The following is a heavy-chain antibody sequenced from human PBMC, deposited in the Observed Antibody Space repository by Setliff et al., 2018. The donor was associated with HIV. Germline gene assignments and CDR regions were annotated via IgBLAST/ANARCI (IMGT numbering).Heavy chain of an antibody. V-gene: IGHV4-61*02. D-gene: IGHD3-10*01. Sequence: SETLSLTCTVSGGSITSGSYYWSWIRQPAGKGLEWIGRIYSNGRTTHNPSLKSRVSMSIDTSKDQFSLNLNSVTAADTAVYFCARDRSNYGSGSSAYNWFDPWGLGTLVTVSS. J-gene: IGHJ5*02. CDR1: GGSITSGSYY. CDR2: IYSNGRT. CDR3: ARDRSNYGSGSSAYNWFDP.